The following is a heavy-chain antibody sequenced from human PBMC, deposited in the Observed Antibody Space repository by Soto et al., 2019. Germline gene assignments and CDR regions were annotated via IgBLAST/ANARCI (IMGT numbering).Heavy chain of an antibody. CDR1: GGYISGRDC. J-gene: IGHJ5*02. Sequence: SLTLRLTCAVAGGYISGRDCWSWVRQPPGKGLEWIGYIYYSGSTYYNPSLKSRVTISVDTSKNQFSLKLSSVTAADTAVYYCARSVDPWGQGTLVTVSS. CDR2: IYYSGST. CDR3: ARSVDP. V-gene: IGHV4-31*11.